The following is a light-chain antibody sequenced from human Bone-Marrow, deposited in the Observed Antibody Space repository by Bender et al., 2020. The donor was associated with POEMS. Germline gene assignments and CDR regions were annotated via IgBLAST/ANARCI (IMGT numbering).Light chain of an antibody. CDR2: QDT. J-gene: IGLJ2*01. V-gene: IGLV3-1*01. Sequence: SYEVTQPPSVSVSPGQTASITCSGDDLGDKYVAWYQQKPGQSPVLVIYQDTKRPSGIPERFSGSNSGNTATLTISGTQAMDEADYYCQALHTYSVIFGGGTKLTVL. CDR1: DLGDKY. CDR3: QALHTYSVI.